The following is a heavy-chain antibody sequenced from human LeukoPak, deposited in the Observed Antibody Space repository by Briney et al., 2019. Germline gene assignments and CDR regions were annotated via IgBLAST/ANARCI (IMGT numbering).Heavy chain of an antibody. CDR3: TVPQSGGNWFDP. D-gene: IGHD3-16*01. CDR2: IRGKGYSDPP. CDR1: GFTFSDSA. V-gene: IGHV3-73*01. J-gene: IGHJ5*02. Sequence: GGSLRLSCAASGFTFSDSAIHWVRQASGKGLEWVGRIRGKGYSDPPAYAASVKGRFTISRDDSKSTAYLQMNSLKAADTALYYCTVPQSGGNWFDPWGPGTLVTVSS.